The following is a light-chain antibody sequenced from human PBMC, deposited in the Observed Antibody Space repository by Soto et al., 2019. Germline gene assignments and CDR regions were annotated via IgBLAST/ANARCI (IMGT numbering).Light chain of an antibody. CDR1: QSVSSN. J-gene: IGKJ1*01. Sequence: EIVMTQSPATLSVSPGKRATLSCRASQSVSSNLAWYQQKPGQAPRLLIYGASTRATGIPARFRGSGSGTEFTLTLSIRQSEDFAVYDCQQYNNWPPWTFGQGTKVEIK. CDR3: QQYNNWPPWT. CDR2: GAS. V-gene: IGKV3-15*01.